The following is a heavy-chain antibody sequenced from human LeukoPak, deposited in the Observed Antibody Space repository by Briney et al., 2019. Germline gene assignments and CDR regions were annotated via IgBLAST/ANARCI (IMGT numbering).Heavy chain of an antibody. V-gene: IGHV3-30*03. Sequence: GGSLRLSCAASGFTFSSYGMHWVRQAPGKGLEWVAVISYDGSNKYYADSVKGRFTISRDNSKNTLYLQMNSLRAEDTAVYYCARDSEWELLLVFDYWGQGTLVTVSS. CDR3: ARDSEWELLLVFDY. J-gene: IGHJ4*02. D-gene: IGHD1-26*01. CDR2: ISYDGSNK. CDR1: GFTFSSYG.